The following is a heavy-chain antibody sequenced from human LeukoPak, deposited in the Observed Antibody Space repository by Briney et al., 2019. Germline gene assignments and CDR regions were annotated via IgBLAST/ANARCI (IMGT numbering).Heavy chain of an antibody. V-gene: IGHV1-18*01. J-gene: IGHJ5*02. CDR3: ARAPSGWPYNWFDP. CDR1: GYTFTSYG. CDR2: ISAYNGNT. Sequence: ASVKVSCKASGYTFTSYGISWVRQAPGQGLEWMGWISAYNGNTNYAQKLQGRVTMTTDTSTSTAYMELRSLRSDDTAVYYCARAPSGWPYNWFDPWGQGTLVTVSS. D-gene: IGHD6-19*01.